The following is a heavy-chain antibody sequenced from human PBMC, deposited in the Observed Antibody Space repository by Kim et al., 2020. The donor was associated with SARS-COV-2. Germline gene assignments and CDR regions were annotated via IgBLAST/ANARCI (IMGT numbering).Heavy chain of an antibody. J-gene: IGHJ4*02. D-gene: IGHD4-17*01. V-gene: IGHV3-74*01. CDR2: GSET. Sequence: GSETDSADSVKGRFTVSRDNTKDTLYLQINSLRAEDTAMYYCVRDNYGVDYWGQGTLVTVSS. CDR3: VRDNYGVDY.